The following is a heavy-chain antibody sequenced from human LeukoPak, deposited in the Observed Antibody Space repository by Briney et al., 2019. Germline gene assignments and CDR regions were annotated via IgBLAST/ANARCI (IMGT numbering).Heavy chain of an antibody. CDR1: GFTFSSYA. Sequence: GGSLRLSCAASGFTFSSYAMSRVRQAPGKGLEWVSAISGSGGSTYYADSVKGRFTISRDNSKNTLYLQMNSLRAEDTAVYYCAKEGQVRHFDWSPYYFDYWGQGPLVTVSS. CDR2: ISGSGGST. V-gene: IGHV3-23*01. J-gene: IGHJ4*02. CDR3: AKEGQVRHFDWSPYYFDY. D-gene: IGHD3-9*01.